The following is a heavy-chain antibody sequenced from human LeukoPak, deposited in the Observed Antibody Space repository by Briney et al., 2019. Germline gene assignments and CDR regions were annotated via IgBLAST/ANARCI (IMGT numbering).Heavy chain of an antibody. CDR1: GYTFTSYG. J-gene: IGHJ3*01. V-gene: IGHV1-18*01. CDR2: ISAYNGNT. D-gene: IGHD5-24*01. Sequence: ASVKVSCKASGYTFTSYGTSWVRQAPGQGLEWMGWISAYNGNTNYAQKLQGRVTMTTDTSTSTAYMELSSLRSEDTAIYYCARIRDGYNDAYDLWGQGTVVTVPS. CDR3: ARIRDGYNDAYDL.